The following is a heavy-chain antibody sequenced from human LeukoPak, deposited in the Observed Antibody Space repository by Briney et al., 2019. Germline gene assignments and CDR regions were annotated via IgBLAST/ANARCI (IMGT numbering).Heavy chain of an antibody. J-gene: IGHJ4*02. CDR2: VSAYNGNT. CDR1: GYTFTTFG. V-gene: IGHV1-18*01. Sequence: ASVKVSCKASGYTFTTFGISWVRQAPGQGLEWMGWVSAYNGNTNTKYAQMLQGRVTMTTDTSTSTVYMELSSLRSEDTAVYYCAREVNYFDYWGQGTLVTVSS. CDR3: AREVNYFDY. D-gene: IGHD4-23*01.